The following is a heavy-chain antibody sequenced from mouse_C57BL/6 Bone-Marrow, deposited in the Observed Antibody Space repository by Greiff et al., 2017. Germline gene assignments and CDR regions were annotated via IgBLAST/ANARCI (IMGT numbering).Heavy chain of an antibody. CDR3: ARLLRYQIGNYFDY. CDR1: GYAFSSSW. Sequence: LVESGPELVKPGASVKISCKASGYAFSSSWMNWVKQRPGKGLEWIGRIYPGDGDTNYNGKFKGKATLTADKSSSTAYMQLSSLTSEDSAVYFCARLLRYQIGNYFDYWGQGTTLTVSS. V-gene: IGHV1-82*01. D-gene: IGHD1-1*01. CDR2: IYPGDGDT. J-gene: IGHJ2*01.